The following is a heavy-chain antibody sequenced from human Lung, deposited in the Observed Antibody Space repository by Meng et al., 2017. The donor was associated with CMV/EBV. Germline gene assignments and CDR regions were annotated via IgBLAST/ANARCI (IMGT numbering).Heavy chain of an antibody. Sequence: ASXXVFXNASGYTFTGYNIHWVRQAPGQGLEWMGWINPHSGDTKYSEKFEGRVTLTRETAISTAYMELSRLRSDDTAVFFCARLFHTTLGTNYYYGMDVWGQGXTVTVS. D-gene: IGHD3-10*01. CDR2: INPHSGDT. CDR1: GYTFTGYN. J-gene: IGHJ6*02. CDR3: ARLFHTTLGTNYYYGMDV. V-gene: IGHV1-2*02.